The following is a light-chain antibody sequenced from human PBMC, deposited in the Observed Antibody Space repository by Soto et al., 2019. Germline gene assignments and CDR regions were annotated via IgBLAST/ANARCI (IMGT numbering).Light chain of an antibody. J-gene: IGKJ2*01. CDR3: QQHNSPPYT. Sequence: DIQMTQSPSSLSASVGDRVTITCRASQGISSYLAWYQQKPGKAPKLLIYAASTLETGVPSRFSGSGSGTDFTLTSSSLQPEDFATYYCQQHNSPPYTFGQGTKLEIK. CDR2: AAS. CDR1: QGISSY. V-gene: IGKV1-9*01.